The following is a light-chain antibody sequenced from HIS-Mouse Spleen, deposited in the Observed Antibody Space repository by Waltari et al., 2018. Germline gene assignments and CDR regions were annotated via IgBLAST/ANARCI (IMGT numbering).Light chain of an antibody. Sequence: QSALTQPASVSGSPGQSITISCTGTSSDVGGYNYVSWYQQHPGKAPKPLVYDFSNRPSGVSNRFSGSTSGNTASLTISGLQAEDEADYYCSSYTSSSFNVVFGGGTKLTVL. CDR1: SSDVGGYNY. CDR2: DFS. V-gene: IGLV2-14*03. CDR3: SSYTSSSFNVV. J-gene: IGLJ2*01.